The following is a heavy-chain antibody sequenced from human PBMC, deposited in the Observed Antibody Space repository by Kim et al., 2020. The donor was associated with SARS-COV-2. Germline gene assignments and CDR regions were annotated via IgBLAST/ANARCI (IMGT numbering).Heavy chain of an antibody. CDR1: GYTFTGYY. V-gene: IGHV1-2*02. D-gene: IGHD6-13*01. CDR3: ARVVLYSSSWYGVEGMDV. Sequence: ASVKVSCKASGYTFTGYYMHWVRQAPGQGLEWMGWINPNSGGTNYAQKFQGRVTMTRDTSISTAYMELSRLRSDDTAVYYCARVVLYSSSWYGVEGMDVWGQGTTVTVSS. CDR2: INPNSGGT. J-gene: IGHJ6*02.